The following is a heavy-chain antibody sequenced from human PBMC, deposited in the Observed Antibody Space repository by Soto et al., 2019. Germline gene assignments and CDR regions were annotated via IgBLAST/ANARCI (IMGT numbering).Heavy chain of an antibody. CDR3: ARGPYGSGSYYIPDYYYGMDV. CDR1: GGSISSSNW. J-gene: IGHJ6*02. CDR2: IYHSGST. V-gene: IGHV4-4*02. Sequence: SETLSLTCAVSGGSISSSNWWSWVRQPPGKGLEWIGEIYHSGSTNYNPSLKSRVTISVDKSKNQFSLKLSSVTAADTAVYYCARGPYGSGSYYIPDYYYGMDVWGQGTTVTV. D-gene: IGHD3-10*01.